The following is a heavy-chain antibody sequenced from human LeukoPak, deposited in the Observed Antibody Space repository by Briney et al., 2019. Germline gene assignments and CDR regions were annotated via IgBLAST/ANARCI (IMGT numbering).Heavy chain of an antibody. CDR1: GFRFNTYW. Sequence: GGSLRLSCAASGFRFNTYWMSWVRQAPGKGLEWVANIKQDGSEKYYVDTVKGRFTISRDNAKNSLYLQMNSLRAEDTAVYYCARDRNTDFWSGYYTNYFDYWGQGTLVTVSS. CDR2: IKQDGSEK. D-gene: IGHD3-3*01. CDR3: ARDRNTDFWSGYYTNYFDY. V-gene: IGHV3-7*01. J-gene: IGHJ4*02.